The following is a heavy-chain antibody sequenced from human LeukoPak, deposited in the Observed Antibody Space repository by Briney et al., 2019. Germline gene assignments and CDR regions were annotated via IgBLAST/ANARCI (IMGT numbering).Heavy chain of an antibody. Sequence: ASVTVSCKSSGYTFTDYYLLWVRQAPGQGPEWMGWINPNSGGTNYAQTFKGRVTMTRDTSISTAYMELSSLTSDDTAVYYCARELYDYVWGSYRSLRYWGQGTLVTVSS. CDR3: ARELYDYVWGSYRSLRY. J-gene: IGHJ4*02. CDR1: GYTFTDYY. D-gene: IGHD3-16*02. CDR2: INPNSGGT. V-gene: IGHV1-2*02.